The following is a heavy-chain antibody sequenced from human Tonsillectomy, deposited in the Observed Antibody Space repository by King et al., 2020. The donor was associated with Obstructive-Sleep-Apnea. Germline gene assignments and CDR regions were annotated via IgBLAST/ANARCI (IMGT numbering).Heavy chain of an antibody. CDR2: IYYSGST. CDR1: GGSIISTSYY. J-gene: IGHJ4*02. Sequence: QLQESGPGLVKPSETLSLTCTVSGGSIISTSYYWGWIRQPPGKGLEWIGSIYYSGSTYYNPSLKSRVTISVDTSKNQFSLKLSSVTAADTAVYYCARDSGGTYYFDYWGQGTLVTVSS. CDR3: ARDSGGTYYFDY. D-gene: IGHD2-15*01. V-gene: IGHV4-39*07.